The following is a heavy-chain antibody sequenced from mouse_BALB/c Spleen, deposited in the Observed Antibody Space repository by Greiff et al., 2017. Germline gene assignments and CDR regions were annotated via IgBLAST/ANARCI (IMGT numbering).Heavy chain of an antibody. CDR2: ISSGGST. J-gene: IGHJ2*01. D-gene: IGHD1-2*01. V-gene: IGHV5-6-5*01. CDR1: GFTFSSYA. CDR3: ARGRHYHY. Sequence: EVQVVESGGGLVKPGGSLKLSCAASGFTFSSYAMSWVRQTPEKRLEWVASISSGGSTYYPDSVKGRFTISRDNARNILYLQMSSLRSEDTAMYYCARGRHYHYWGQGTTLTVSS.